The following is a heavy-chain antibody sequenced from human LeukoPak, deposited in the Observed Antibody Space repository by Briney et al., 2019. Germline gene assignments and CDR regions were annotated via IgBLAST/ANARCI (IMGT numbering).Heavy chain of an antibody. CDR2: INHSGST. V-gene: IGHV4-34*01. CDR3: ARGRPYDYVWGSYRRTNWFDP. D-gene: IGHD3-16*02. CDR1: GGSFSGYY. Sequence: PSETLSLTCAVYGGSFSGYYWSWIRQPPGKGLEWIGEINHSGSTNYNPSLKSRVTISVDTSKNQFSLKLSSVTAADTAVYYCARGRPYDYVWGSYRRTNWFDPGGQGTLVTVSS. J-gene: IGHJ5*02.